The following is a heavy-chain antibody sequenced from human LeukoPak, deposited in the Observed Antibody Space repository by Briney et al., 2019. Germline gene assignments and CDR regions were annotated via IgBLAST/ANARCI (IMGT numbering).Heavy chain of an antibody. CDR1: GFTFSDYY. Sequence: GGSLRLSCAASGFTFSDYYMSWIRQAPGKGLEWVSYISSSSSYTNYADSVKGRFTISKDNAKNSLHQQMNSLRAEDTAVYYCARDGYSSSWYWFEYWGQGTLVTVSS. V-gene: IGHV3-11*06. CDR2: ISSSSSYT. CDR3: ARDGYSSSWYWFEY. D-gene: IGHD6-13*01. J-gene: IGHJ4*02.